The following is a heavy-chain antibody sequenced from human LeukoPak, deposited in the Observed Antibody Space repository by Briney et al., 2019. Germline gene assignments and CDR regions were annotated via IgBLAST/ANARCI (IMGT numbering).Heavy chain of an antibody. D-gene: IGHD2-21*02. CDR3: ARDRLRNWYFDL. CDR2: VYHSGIT. J-gene: IGHJ2*01. V-gene: IGHV4-38-2*02. CDR1: GYSISGGYL. Sequence: SETLSLTCNVSGYSISGGYLWGWIRQPPGKGLEWIGSVYHSGITFYSPSLKSRVTISVDTSKNQFSLRLRSMTAADTAVYYCARDRLRNWYFDLWGRGTLVTVSS.